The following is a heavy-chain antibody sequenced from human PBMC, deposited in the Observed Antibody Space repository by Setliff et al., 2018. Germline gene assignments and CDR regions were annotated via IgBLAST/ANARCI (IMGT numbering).Heavy chain of an antibody. D-gene: IGHD3-10*01. Sequence: ASVKVSCKASGYTFTGHYIHWVRQAPGQGLVWMGWINPRTGVTNSAQKFQGRVTMTRDTSITTVYMDLSRLKSDEPAVYYCARGTDYHGSGSYWAKDVWGKGTTVTVSS. CDR2: INPRTGVT. J-gene: IGHJ6*04. CDR3: ARGTDYHGSGSYWAKDV. CDR1: GYTFTGHY. V-gene: IGHV1-2*02.